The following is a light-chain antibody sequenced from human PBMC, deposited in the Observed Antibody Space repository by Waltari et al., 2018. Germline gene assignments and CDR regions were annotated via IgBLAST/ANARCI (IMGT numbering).Light chain of an antibody. Sequence: DIQMTQSPSSVSASVGDSVTITCRASQYIRNWLAWYQQKPGKAPELLISAASTLQSGVPSRFSGSGSGTDFTLTISSLQPEDFATYYCQQTYSFPLTFGGGTKVEIK. J-gene: IGKJ4*01. CDR3: QQTYSFPLT. V-gene: IGKV1-12*01. CDR1: QYIRNW. CDR2: AAS.